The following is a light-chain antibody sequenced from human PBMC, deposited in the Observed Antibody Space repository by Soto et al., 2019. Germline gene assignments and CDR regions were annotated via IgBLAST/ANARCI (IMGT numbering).Light chain of an antibody. J-gene: IGKJ1*01. V-gene: IGKV1-39*01. CDR2: AAS. CDR3: QQSYSSWWT. CDR1: QSISNH. Sequence: DIQMTQSPSPLPASFGDRVTITCRANQSISNHLNCYQQKTGKATNLLIYAASSLQSGVPSTLSGSGSGKDFPITISSLRLEDFATYYCQQSYSSWWTFGQVTKV.